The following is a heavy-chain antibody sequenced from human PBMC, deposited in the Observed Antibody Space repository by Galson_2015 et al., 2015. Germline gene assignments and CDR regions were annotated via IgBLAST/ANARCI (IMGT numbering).Heavy chain of an antibody. Sequence: PALVKPTQTLTLTCTVSGFSLSNARMGVSWIRQPPGKALEWLAHIFSNDEKSYSTSLKSRLTISKDTSKSQVVLTMTNMDPVDTATYYCAREQRRWLQGNYFDYWGQGTLVTVSS. D-gene: IGHD5-24*01. J-gene: IGHJ4*02. V-gene: IGHV2-26*01. CDR3: AREQRRWLQGNYFDY. CDR2: IFSNDEK. CDR1: GFSLSNARMG.